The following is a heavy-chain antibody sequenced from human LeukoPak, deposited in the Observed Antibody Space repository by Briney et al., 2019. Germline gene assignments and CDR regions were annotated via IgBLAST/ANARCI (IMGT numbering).Heavy chain of an antibody. CDR1: GDTVRRYA. CDR2: IISTYGAS. CDR3: ARDRTGYGNYYFDS. J-gene: IGHJ4*02. D-gene: IGHD2/OR15-2a*01. Sequence: SVKVSCKAFGDTVRRYAIGWVRQAPGQGLEWIGGIISTYGASNYAQKFQGRGTLTADESANTAYMELRDLRSDDTAVYYCARDRTGYGNYYFDSWGQGTPVTVSS. V-gene: IGHV1-69*13.